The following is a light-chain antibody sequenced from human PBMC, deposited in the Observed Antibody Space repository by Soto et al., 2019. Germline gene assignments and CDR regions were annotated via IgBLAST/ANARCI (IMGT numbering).Light chain of an antibody. Sequence: DVQMTQSPSSLYASVGDSVTITCRASRGVGNSLAWYQQKPGKVPTLLIYGASTLESGVPSRFSGSGSGTFFTLIINSLQPDDVATYYCQKYDSAPFIFGPGSKVNLK. J-gene: IGKJ3*01. CDR2: GAS. CDR3: QKYDSAPFI. CDR1: RGVGNS. V-gene: IGKV1-27*01.